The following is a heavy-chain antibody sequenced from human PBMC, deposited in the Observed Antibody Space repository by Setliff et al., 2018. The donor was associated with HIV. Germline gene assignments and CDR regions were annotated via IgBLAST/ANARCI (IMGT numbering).Heavy chain of an antibody. CDR3: ARLLQGGNYAFDI. V-gene: IGHV4-59*08. J-gene: IGHJ3*02. CDR2: IYYSGST. Sequence: SETLSLTCTFAGGSIVRYYWTWIRQPPGKRLEWIGYIYYSGSTNYHPSLKSRVIISVDTSKMQFSLKLRSVTAADTAMYYCARLLQGGNYAFDIWGQGTMVTVSS. CDR1: GGSIVRYY. D-gene: IGHD2-21*02.